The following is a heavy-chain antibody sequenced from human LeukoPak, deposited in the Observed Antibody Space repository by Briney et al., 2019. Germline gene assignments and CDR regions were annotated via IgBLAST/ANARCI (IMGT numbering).Heavy chain of an antibody. CDR3: ARGGYPTDDAVDI. J-gene: IGHJ3*02. Sequence: SVKVSCKASGGTFSSYAISWVRQAPGQGLEWMGRIIPIFGTANHAQKFQGRVTITTDESTSTAYMEPSSLRSEDTAVYYCARGGYPTDDAVDIWGQGTMVTVSS. D-gene: IGHD3-22*01. V-gene: IGHV1-69*05. CDR2: IIPIFGTA. CDR1: GGTFSSYA.